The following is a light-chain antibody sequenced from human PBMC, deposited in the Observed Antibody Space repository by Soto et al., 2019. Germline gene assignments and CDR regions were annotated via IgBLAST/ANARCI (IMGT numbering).Light chain of an antibody. CDR3: QQYNSYSPWT. CDR1: QSISSG. V-gene: IGKV1-5*01. CDR2: DAS. Sequence: DIQMTESPSTLSASLGASVTITCRASQSISSGLAWYQQKPGKAPKVLIYDASSLQSGVPSRFSGSGSGTEFTLTISSLQPEDFAIYYCQQYNSYSPWTFGQGTKVDI. J-gene: IGKJ1*01.